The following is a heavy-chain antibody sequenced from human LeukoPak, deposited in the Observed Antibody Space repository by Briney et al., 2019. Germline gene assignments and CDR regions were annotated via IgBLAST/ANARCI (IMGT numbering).Heavy chain of an antibody. CDR3: ANASALTFDY. V-gene: IGHV3-23*01. D-gene: IGHD4/OR15-4a*01. Sequence: GGSLGLSCAASGFTFSSYAMSWVRQAPGKGLEWVSAISGSGGSTYYADSVKGRFTISRDNSKNTLYQQMNSLRAEDTAVYYCANASALTFDYWGQGTLVTVSS. CDR1: GFTFSSYA. J-gene: IGHJ4*02. CDR2: ISGSGGST.